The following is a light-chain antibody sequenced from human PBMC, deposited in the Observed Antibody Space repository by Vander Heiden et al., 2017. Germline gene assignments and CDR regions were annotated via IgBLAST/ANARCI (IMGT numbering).Light chain of an antibody. CDR1: QLGDKF. CDR3: QAWDSSILYV. J-gene: IGLJ1*01. Sequence: SYELTQPPSVSVPPGQAASIPCSGDQLGDKFVSWYQHKPGQSPVLVMYQDRRRPSGIHDRFAASHSGNTATLTIGDIQAMDEADYYCQAWDSSILYVFGSGTKVTVL. V-gene: IGLV3-1*01. CDR2: QDR.